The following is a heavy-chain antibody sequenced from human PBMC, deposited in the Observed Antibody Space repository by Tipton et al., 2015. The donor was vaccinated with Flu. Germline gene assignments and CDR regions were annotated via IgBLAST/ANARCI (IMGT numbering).Heavy chain of an antibody. Sequence: QLVQSGAEVKKPGASVKVPCKASGYTFTSYGITWVRQAPGQGLEWMGWVSAYNGNTNYAQKFQGRVTMTTDTSTTTAYMELRSLRSDDTAVFYCARGPRDTSGSPLWYWGQGALVTVSS. V-gene: IGHV1-18*01. J-gene: IGHJ4*02. CDR1: GYTFTSYG. CDR2: VSAYNGNT. CDR3: ARGPRDTSGSPLWY. D-gene: IGHD6-19*01.